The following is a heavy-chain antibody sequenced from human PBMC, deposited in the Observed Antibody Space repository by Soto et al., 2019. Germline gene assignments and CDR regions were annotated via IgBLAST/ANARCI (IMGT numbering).Heavy chain of an antibody. Sequence: EVQLVESGGGLVQPGGSLRLSCAASGFTFSSYWMHWVRQAPGKGLVWVSRISNDGSSTSYADSVKGRFTISRDNAKNTLYLQMNSLRAEDTAVYYCTRSDYYGAGSYIYYYGMDVW. D-gene: IGHD3-10*01. CDR3: TRSDYYGAGSYIYYYGMDV. J-gene: IGHJ6*01. CDR1: GFTFSSYW. CDR2: ISNDGSST. V-gene: IGHV3-74*01.